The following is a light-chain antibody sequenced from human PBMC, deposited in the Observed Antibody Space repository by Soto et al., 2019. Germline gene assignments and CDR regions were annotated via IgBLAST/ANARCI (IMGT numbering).Light chain of an antibody. CDR1: SSDVGNYNY. J-gene: IGLJ2*01. CDR3: CSYAGSYTLI. V-gene: IGLV2-11*01. Sequence: QSALTQPRSVSGSPGQSVTISCTGTSSDVGNYNYVSWYQQDPGKAPKLMIYDVTKRPSGVPDRFSGSKSGNTASLTISGLQAEDEADYYCCSYAGSYTLIFGGGTKVTVL. CDR2: DVT.